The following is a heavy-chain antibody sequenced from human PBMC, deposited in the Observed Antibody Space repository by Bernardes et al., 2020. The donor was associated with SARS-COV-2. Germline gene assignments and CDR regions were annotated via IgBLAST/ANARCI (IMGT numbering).Heavy chain of an antibody. CDR1: GYTLTALS. J-gene: IGHJ5*02. CDR2: FDPEDGET. CDR3: ATSPPLRNYYDSSGYYSGGWVDP. V-gene: IGHV1-24*01. Sequence: ASVKVSCKVSGYTLTALSMHWVRQAPGKGLEWMGGFDPEDGETIYAQKFQGRVTMTEDTSTDTAYMELSSLRSEDTAVYYCATSPPLRNYYDSSGYYSGGWVDPWGQGTLVTVSS. D-gene: IGHD3-22*01.